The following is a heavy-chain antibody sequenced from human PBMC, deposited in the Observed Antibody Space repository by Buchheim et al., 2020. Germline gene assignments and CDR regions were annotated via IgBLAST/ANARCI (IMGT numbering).Heavy chain of an antibody. CDR1: GYTFTGYY. Sequence: QVQLVQSGAEVKKPGASVKVSCKASGYTFTGYYMHWVRQAPGQGLEWMGWINPNSGGTNYAQTFQGRVTMTRDTSISTAYMELSRLRSDDTAVYYCARAPGYSSSTLNWFDPWGQGTL. V-gene: IGHV1-2*02. CDR2: INPNSGGT. D-gene: IGHD6-6*01. CDR3: ARAPGYSSSTLNWFDP. J-gene: IGHJ5*02.